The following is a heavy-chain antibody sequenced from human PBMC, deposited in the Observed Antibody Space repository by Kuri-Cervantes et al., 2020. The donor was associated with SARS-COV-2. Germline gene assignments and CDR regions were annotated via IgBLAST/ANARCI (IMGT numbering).Heavy chain of an antibody. D-gene: IGHD3-3*01. V-gene: IGHV1-18*01. CDR3: ARDGTYYDFWSGSYYFDY. CDR1: GYTFTSYG. J-gene: IGHJ4*02. Sequence: ASVKVSCKASGYTFTSYGISWVRQAPGQGLEWMGWISAYNGSTNYAQKLQGRVTMTTDTSTSTAYMELRSLRSDDTAVYYCARDGTYYDFWSGSYYFDYWGQGTLVTGSS. CDR2: ISAYNGST.